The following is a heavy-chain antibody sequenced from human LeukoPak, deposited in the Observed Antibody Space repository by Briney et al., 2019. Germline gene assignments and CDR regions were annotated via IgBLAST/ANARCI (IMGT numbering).Heavy chain of an antibody. J-gene: IGHJ3*02. CDR1: GYTFTSYG. CDR3: ARTPGVEMATPWAFDI. CDR2: IIPILGIA. V-gene: IGHV1-69*04. Sequence: ASVKVSCKASGYTFTSYGISWVRQAPGQGLEWMGRIIPILGIANYAQKFQGRVTITADKSTSTAYMELSSLRSEDTAVYYCARTPGVEMATPWAFDIWGQGTMVTVSS. D-gene: IGHD5-24*01.